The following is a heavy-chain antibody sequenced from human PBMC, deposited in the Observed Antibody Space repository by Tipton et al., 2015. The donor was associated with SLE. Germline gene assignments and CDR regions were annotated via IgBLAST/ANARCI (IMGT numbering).Heavy chain of an antibody. CDR3: ARPHSSGWSDFDY. CDR2: IYYSGST. V-gene: IGHV4-39*01. Sequence: LRLSCTVSGGSISSSSYYWGWIRQPPGKGLEWIGSIYYSGSTYYNPSLKSRVTIFVDTSKNQFSLRLSSVTAADTAVYYCARPHSSGWSDFDYWGQGTLVTVSS. CDR1: GGSISSSSYY. D-gene: IGHD6-19*01. J-gene: IGHJ4*02.